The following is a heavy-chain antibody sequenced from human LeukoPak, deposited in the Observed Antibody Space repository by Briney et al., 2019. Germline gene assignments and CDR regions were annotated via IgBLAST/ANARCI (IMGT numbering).Heavy chain of an antibody. CDR3: ARRTVGYYTNGVCSDWFDP. J-gene: IGHJ5*02. D-gene: IGHD2-8*01. V-gene: IGHV4-38-2*01. Sequence: SETLSLTCAVSGYSISSGYYWGWSRQPPGKGLEWIGSIYHSGSTYYNPSLKSRVTISVDTSKNQFSLKLSSVTAADTAVYYCARRTVGYYTNGVCSDWFDPWGQGTLVTVSS. CDR1: GYSISSGYY. CDR2: IYHSGST.